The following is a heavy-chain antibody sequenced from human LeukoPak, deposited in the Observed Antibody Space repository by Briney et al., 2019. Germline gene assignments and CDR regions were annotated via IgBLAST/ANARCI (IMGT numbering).Heavy chain of an antibody. J-gene: IGHJ4*02. CDR1: GYTFTNYH. V-gene: IGHV1-69*13. CDR3: ARAPEMTTVTHFDY. CDR2: IIPIFGTA. D-gene: IGHD4-17*01. Sequence: GASVKVSCKASGYTFTNYHMHWVRQAPGQGLEWMGGIIPIFGTANYAQKFQGRVTITADESTSTAYMELSSLRSEDTAVYYCARAPEMTTVTHFDYWGQGTLVTVSS.